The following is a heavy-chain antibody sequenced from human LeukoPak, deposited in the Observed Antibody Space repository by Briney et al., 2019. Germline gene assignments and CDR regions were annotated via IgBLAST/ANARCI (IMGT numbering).Heavy chain of an antibody. CDR3: ARGVTLDY. J-gene: IGHJ4*02. CDR2: ISSGDNIM. V-gene: IGHV3-48*03. Sequence: GGSLRLSCAASGFTFSTYEMNWVRQAPGKGLEWVSYISSGDNIMFYADSVKGRFIISRDNAKNSLYLQMNSLRAEDTAVYYCARGVTLDYWGQGTPVTVSS. CDR1: GFTFSTYE. D-gene: IGHD2-21*02.